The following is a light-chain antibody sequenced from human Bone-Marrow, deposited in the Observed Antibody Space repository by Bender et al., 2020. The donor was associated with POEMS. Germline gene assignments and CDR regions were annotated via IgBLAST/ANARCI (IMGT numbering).Light chain of an antibody. J-gene: IGLJ3*02. CDR3: AVWDDSLNGWV. Sequence: QSVLTQPPPASGTPGQRATISCSGGSSNIGAHAVNWYQHLPGTAPKLLIYDVSKRPSGVPDRFSGSKSGNTASLTVSGLQPEDEADYYCAVWDDSLNGWVFGGGTKLTVL. CDR2: DVS. V-gene: IGLV1-44*01. CDR1: SSNIGAHA.